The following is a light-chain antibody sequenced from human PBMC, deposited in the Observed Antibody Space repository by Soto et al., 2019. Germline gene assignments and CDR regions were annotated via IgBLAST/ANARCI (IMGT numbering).Light chain of an antibody. CDR1: QSLLNSNGNNY. Sequence: DIVMTQSPLSLPVTPGEPASISCRSSQSLLNSNGNNYLDWFLQTQGQSLQLLIYLGSNRASGVPDRFSGSGSGTDFTLKISRVEAEDVGIYYCMQALQTPLTFGGGTKVEI. J-gene: IGKJ4*01. CDR2: LGS. CDR3: MQALQTPLT. V-gene: IGKV2-28*01.